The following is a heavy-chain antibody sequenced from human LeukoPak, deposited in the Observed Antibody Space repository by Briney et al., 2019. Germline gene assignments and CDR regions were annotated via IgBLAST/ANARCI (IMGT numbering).Heavy chain of an antibody. CDR3: ARFPGSAEYRHYYYMDV. CDR2: IYYSGST. J-gene: IGHJ6*03. CDR1: GGSISSYY. Sequence: SETLSLTCTVSGGSISSYYWSWIRQPPGKGLEWIGYIYYSGSTNYNPSLKRRITISVDTSKNQFSLKLSSVTAADTAVYYCARFPGSAEYRHYYYMDVWGKGTTVTVSS. V-gene: IGHV4-59*01. D-gene: IGHD2-15*01.